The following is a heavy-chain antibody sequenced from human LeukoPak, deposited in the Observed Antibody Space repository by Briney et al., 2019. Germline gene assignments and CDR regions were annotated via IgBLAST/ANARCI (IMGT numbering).Heavy chain of an antibody. D-gene: IGHD3-22*01. CDR2: MNPNSGNT. CDR3: ARDKYYYDSSGYFLFDY. Sequence: GASVKVSCKASGYTFTSYDINWVRQATGQGLEWMGWMNPNSGNTGYAQKFQGRVTITRSTSISTAYMELSSLRSEDTAVYYCARDKYYYDSSGYFLFDYWAQGTLVTVSS. CDR1: GYTFTSYD. J-gene: IGHJ4*02. V-gene: IGHV1-8*03.